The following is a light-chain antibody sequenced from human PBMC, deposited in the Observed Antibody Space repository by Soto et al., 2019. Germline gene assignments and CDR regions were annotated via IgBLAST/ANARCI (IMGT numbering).Light chain of an antibody. CDR2: EVT. CDR3: SSYTSRGTLV. CDR1: TSDIGAYNY. J-gene: IGLJ3*02. V-gene: IGLV2-14*01. Sequence: QSALTQPASVSGSPGQSITISCTGTTSDIGAYNYVSWYRHNPGNAPKLMIYEVTVRPSGVSSRFSGSKSASTASLTITGLQSDDEADYYCSSYTSRGTLVFGGGTKLTVL.